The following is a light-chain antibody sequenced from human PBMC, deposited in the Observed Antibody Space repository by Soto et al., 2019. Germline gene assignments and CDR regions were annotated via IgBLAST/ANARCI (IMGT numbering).Light chain of an antibody. Sequence: QMTQSPSPLSASVGDTVTISCRASQGIGDDLGWYQQKPGEAPRRLIYGASILPSGVPSRFSGSGSGTEFTLTISGLQPEDCATYFCLEHNTYPFSFGGGTKVEIK. CDR2: GAS. J-gene: IGKJ4*01. CDR3: LEHNTYPFS. V-gene: IGKV1-17*01. CDR1: QGIGDD.